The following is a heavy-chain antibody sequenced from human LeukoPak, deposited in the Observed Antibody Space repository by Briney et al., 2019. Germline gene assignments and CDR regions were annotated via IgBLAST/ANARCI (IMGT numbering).Heavy chain of an antibody. D-gene: IGHD6-13*01. V-gene: IGHV3-30*18. Sequence: GGSLRLSCAASGFTFSNFGMHWVRQAPGKGLEWVAVVSYDGSNKYYADSVKGRFTISRDNSKNTLYLQMNSLRPEDTAVYYCAKGESTAAGLPSDDYWGQGTLVTVSS. CDR2: VSYDGSNK. CDR1: GFTFSNFG. J-gene: IGHJ4*02. CDR3: AKGESTAAGLPSDDY.